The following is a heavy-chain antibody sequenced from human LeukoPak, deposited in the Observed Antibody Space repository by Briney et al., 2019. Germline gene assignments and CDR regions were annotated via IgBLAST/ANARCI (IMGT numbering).Heavy chain of an antibody. D-gene: IGHD5-12*01. Sequence: GGSLRLSCAASGFTFSSYGMHWVRQAPGKGLEWVAFIRYDGSNKYYADSVKGRFTISRDNSKNTLYLQMNSLRAEDTAVYYCARDFIPLATHEAGDWGQGTLVTVSS. CDR2: IRYDGSNK. CDR3: ARDFIPLATHEAGD. J-gene: IGHJ4*02. CDR1: GFTFSSYG. V-gene: IGHV3-30*02.